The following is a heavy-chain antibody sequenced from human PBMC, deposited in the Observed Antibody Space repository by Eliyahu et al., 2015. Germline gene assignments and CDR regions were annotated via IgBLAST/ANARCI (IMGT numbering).Heavy chain of an antibody. Sequence: QVQLVQSGAEVKKPGASVKVSCKASGYTFTNXDVNWVRQATGQGLEWMGWMNPNSGNTGYAQKFQGRVTMTRSTSISTAYMELSSLRSEDTAVYYCARAPAFGLGYCSSTSCPYYFDYWGQGTLVTVSS. CDR2: MNPNSGNT. CDR3: ARAPAFGLGYCSSTSCPYYFDY. V-gene: IGHV1-8*01. D-gene: IGHD2-2*01. CDR1: GYTFTNXD. J-gene: IGHJ4*02.